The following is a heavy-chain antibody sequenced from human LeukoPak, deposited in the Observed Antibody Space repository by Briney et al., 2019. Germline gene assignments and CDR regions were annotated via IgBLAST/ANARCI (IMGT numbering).Heavy chain of an antibody. J-gene: IGHJ5*02. Sequence: PGGSLRLSCAASGFTFSSYAMSWVRHAPGKELEWVSTIGGRDGGTYYADSVKGRFTVSRGNSKDTLYLQVNSLRAEDTAVYYCAKLGYCSGGSCYRWLDPWGQGTLVTVSS. CDR2: IGGRDGGT. CDR1: GFTFSSYA. D-gene: IGHD2-15*01. V-gene: IGHV3-23*01. CDR3: AKLGYCSGGSCYRWLDP.